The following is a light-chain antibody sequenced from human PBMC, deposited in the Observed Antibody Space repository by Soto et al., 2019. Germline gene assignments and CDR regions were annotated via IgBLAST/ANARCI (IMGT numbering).Light chain of an antibody. CDR1: QSVSNNY. Sequence: EIVLTQSPGTLSLSPGERATLSCRASQSVSNNYLAWYQQKPGQAPRLLIYGASNRATGIPDRFSGSGSGTDFTLTISRLEPEDFAVYYCQQYVTSPAFGQGTKVEIK. CDR3: QQYVTSPA. CDR2: GAS. J-gene: IGKJ1*01. V-gene: IGKV3-20*01.